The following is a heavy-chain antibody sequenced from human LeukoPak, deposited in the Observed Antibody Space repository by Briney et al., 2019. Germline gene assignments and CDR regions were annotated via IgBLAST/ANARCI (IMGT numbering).Heavy chain of an antibody. V-gene: IGHV4-39*01. CDR1: RGSIRTADYY. Sequence: SETLSLTCTVSRGSIRTADYYWAWVRQPPGGGLEWLGSIYFSGTPYFNPSLKSRVAVSIDTSKNQFSLKVTSVNASDTAVYFCARTSSWYAGAWFDSWGQGTLVTVSS. CDR3: ARTSSWYAGAWFDS. D-gene: IGHD6-13*01. J-gene: IGHJ5*01. CDR2: IYFSGTP.